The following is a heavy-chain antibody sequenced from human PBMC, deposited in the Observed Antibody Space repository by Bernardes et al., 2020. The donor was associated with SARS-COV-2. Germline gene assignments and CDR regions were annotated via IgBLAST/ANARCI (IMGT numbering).Heavy chain of an antibody. Sequence: SETLSLTCAVYGGSFSGYFWTWIRQPPGKGLEWIGEINHIGRTNHNPSLKSRVTISVETSNYRFSVKLSSVTAADTAVYYCARGQGWAGGDHAFDSWGQGTPVTVSS. D-gene: IGHD2-21*02. CDR3: ARGQGWAGGDHAFDS. CDR1: GGSFSGYF. J-gene: IGHJ4*02. CDR2: INHIGRT. V-gene: IGHV4-34*01.